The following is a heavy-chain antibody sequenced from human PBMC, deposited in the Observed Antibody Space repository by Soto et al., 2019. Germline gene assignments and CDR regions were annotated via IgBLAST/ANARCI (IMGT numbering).Heavy chain of an antibody. CDR3: ERADSIPFDY. J-gene: IGHJ4*02. CDR1: GYTFTNYA. Sequence: QVQLVQSGAEVKKPGASVKVSCKSSGYTFTNYAMHWVRQAPGQRLEWMGWINAGNGDTKYSQKFQGRVTITRDTSASTAYMELSSLLSEDTAVYYCERADSIPFDYWGQGTLLTVSS. D-gene: IGHD2-15*01. CDR2: INAGNGDT. V-gene: IGHV1-3*01.